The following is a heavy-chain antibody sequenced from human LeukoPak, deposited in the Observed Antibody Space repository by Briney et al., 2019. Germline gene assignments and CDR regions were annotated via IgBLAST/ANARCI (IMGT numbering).Heavy chain of an antibody. J-gene: IGHJ6*03. CDR3: ARAPGADDFWSGPHYTSGYYYYYMDV. Sequence: SQTLSLTCTVSGGSISSGSYYWSWIRQPAGKGLEWIGRIYTSGSTNYNPSLKSRVTISVDTSKNQFSLKLSSVTAADTAVYYCARAPGADDFWSGPHYTSGYYYYYMDVWGKGTTVTVSS. CDR2: IYTSGST. V-gene: IGHV4-61*02. CDR1: GGSISSGSYY. D-gene: IGHD3-3*01.